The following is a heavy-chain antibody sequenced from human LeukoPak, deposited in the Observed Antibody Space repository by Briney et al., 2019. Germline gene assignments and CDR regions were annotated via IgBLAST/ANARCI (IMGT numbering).Heavy chain of an antibody. J-gene: IGHJ6*02. CDR3: ARDLPPNPTNYYGMDV. CDR1: GGSFSGYY. Sequence: PSETLSLTCAVYGGSFSGYYWSWIRQPPGKGLEWIGEINHSGSTNYNPSLKSRVTISVDTSKNQFSLKLSSVTAADTAVYYCARDLPPNPTNYYGMDVWGQGTTVTVSS. V-gene: IGHV4-34*01. CDR2: INHSGST. D-gene: IGHD1-14*01.